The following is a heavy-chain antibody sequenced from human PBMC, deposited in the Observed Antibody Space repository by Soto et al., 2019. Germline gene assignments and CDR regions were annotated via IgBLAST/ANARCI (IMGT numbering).Heavy chain of an antibody. Sequence: SETLSLTCTVSGGSISSSSYYWGWIRQPPGKGLEWIGEINHSGSTNYNPSLKSRVTISVDTSKNQFSLKLSSVTAADTAVYYCARANRFLCVWGQGTTVTVSS. CDR3: ARANRFLCV. CDR2: INHSGST. D-gene: IGHD3-3*01. CDR1: GGSISSSSYY. J-gene: IGHJ6*02. V-gene: IGHV4-39*07.